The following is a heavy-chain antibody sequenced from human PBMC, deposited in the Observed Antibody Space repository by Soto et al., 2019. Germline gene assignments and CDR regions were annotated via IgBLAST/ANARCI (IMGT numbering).Heavy chain of an antibody. CDR1: GFTFSTYN. D-gene: IGHD3-3*01. J-gene: IGHJ4*02. CDR3: AREFFYDY. V-gene: IGHV3-48*02. CDR2: ISSSSTI. Sequence: EVQLVESGGGLVQPGGSLRLSCAASGFTFSTYNMNWVRQAPGKGLEWVSYISSSSTIYYADSVKGRFTISRDNAKNSLYLQMNSLRDEDTAVYYCAREFFYDYWGQGTLVIVSS.